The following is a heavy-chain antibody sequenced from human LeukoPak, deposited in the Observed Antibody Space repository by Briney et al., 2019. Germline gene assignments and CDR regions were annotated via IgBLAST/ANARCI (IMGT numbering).Heavy chain of an antibody. CDR1: GYTFTSYG. D-gene: IGHD1-1*01. CDR2: ISAYNGNT. CDR3: ARDSNWNDSPMIDY. Sequence: ASVKVSCKASGYTFTSYGISWVRQAPGQGLEWMGWISAYNGNTNYARKLQGRVTMTTDTSTSTAYMELRSLRSDDTAVYYCARDSNWNDSPMIDYWGQGTLVTVSS. V-gene: IGHV1-18*01. J-gene: IGHJ4*02.